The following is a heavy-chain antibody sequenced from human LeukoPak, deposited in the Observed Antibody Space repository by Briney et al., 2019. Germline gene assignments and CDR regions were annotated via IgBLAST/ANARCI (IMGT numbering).Heavy chain of an antibody. J-gene: IGHJ6*02. Sequence: GGSLRLSCAASGFTFSSYAMSWVRQAPGKGLEWVSTISGSSRSTYYADSVKGRFAISRDNSKNTLYLQMNSLRAEDTAIYFCAKGIYDMDVWGQGTTVTVSS. CDR2: ISGSSRST. V-gene: IGHV3-23*01. CDR1: GFTFSSYA. CDR3: AKGIYDMDV.